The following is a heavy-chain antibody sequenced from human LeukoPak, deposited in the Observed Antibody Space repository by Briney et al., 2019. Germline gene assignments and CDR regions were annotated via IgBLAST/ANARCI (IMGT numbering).Heavy chain of an antibody. J-gene: IGHJ4*02. CDR2: ISGSGGST. CDR1: GFTFSSYG. CDR3: AKYPRCSGGSCYFFFDY. V-gene: IGHV3-23*01. D-gene: IGHD2-15*01. Sequence: SGGSLRLSCAASGFTFSSYGMSWVRQAPGKGLEWVSAISGSGGSTYYADSVKGRFTISRDNSKNTLYLQMNSLRAEDTAVYYCAKYPRCSGGSCYFFFDYWGQGTLVTVSS.